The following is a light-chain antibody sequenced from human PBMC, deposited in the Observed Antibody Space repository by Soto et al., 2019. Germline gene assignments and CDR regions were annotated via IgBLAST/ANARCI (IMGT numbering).Light chain of an antibody. CDR1: QSVSSSS. CDR2: EAS. Sequence: DIVLTQSPGTLSLSPGERATLSCRASQSVSSSSLAWYKHRPGQSPSLLLYEASTRAVVGPDRFSGSGSGTDFTLTISRLEHEDFAVYYCQHYGSSPPITFGPGTTVDI. V-gene: IGKV3-20*01. CDR3: QHYGSSPPIT. J-gene: IGKJ3*01.